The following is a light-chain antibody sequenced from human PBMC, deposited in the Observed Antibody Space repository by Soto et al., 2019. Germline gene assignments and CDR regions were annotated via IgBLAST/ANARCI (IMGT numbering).Light chain of an antibody. Sequence: QSVLTQPASVSGSPGQSITISCTGTSSDIGDYNYVSWYQQHPGKAPKLMIYEVSNRPSGVSNRFSGSKSGNTASLTISGLQAEDEADYYCSSERSSSHLVFGGGTKLTVL. V-gene: IGLV2-14*01. CDR3: SSERSSSHLV. J-gene: IGLJ2*01. CDR1: SSDIGDYNY. CDR2: EVS.